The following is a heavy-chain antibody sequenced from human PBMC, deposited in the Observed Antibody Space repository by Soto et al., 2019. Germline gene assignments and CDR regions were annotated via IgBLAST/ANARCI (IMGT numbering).Heavy chain of an antibody. V-gene: IGHV1-46*03. Sequence: QVQLVQSGAEVKKPGASVKVSCKASGYTFTSYYMHWVRQAPGQGLEWMGIINPSGGSTSYAQKFQGRVTMTRDTSTSTVYMELSSLRSEDTAVYYCARGNGILYALTWFDPWGQGTLVTVSS. J-gene: IGHJ5*02. CDR3: ARGNGILYALTWFDP. CDR1: GYTFTSYY. D-gene: IGHD2-8*01. CDR2: INPSGGST.